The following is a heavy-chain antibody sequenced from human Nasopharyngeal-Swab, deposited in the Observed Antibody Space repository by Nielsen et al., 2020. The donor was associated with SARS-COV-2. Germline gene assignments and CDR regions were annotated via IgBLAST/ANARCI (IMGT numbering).Heavy chain of an antibody. CDR1: GGSFSGYY. V-gene: IGHV4-34*01. CDR2: INHSGST. D-gene: IGHD3-3*01. CDR3: ARNPPGYYDFIHYGMDV. Sequence: GSLRLSCAVYGGSFSGYYWSWIRQPPGKGLEWIGEINHSGSTNYNPSLKSRVTISVDTSKNQFSLKLSSVTAADTAVYYCARNPPGYYDFIHYGMDVWGQGITVTVSS. J-gene: IGHJ6*02.